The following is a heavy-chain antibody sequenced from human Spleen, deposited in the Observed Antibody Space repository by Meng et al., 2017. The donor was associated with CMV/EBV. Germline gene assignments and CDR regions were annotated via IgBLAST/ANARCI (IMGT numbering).Heavy chain of an antibody. CDR2: IYDSGST. CDR3: ARQLDFWSLDY. CDR1: GGSISSYY. V-gene: IGHV4-59*01. D-gene: IGHD3-3*01. J-gene: IGHJ4*02. Sequence: SETLSLTCTVSGGSISSYYWTWIRQPPGKGLEWIGSIYDSGSTNYNPSLKSRVTMSVDTSKKQISLKLRFVLAADTAVYYCARQLDFWSLDYWGQGTLVTVSS.